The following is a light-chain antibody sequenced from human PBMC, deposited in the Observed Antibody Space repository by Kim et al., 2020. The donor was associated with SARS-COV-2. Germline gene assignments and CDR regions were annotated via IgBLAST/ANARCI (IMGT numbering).Light chain of an antibody. Sequence: ASVEDRVTITCRASQSISSWLAWYQQKPGKAPNLLIHKASSLESGVPSRFSGSGSGTEFTLTISSLQPDDFATYYCQQYNSSPVTFGGGTKVDIK. V-gene: IGKV1-5*03. CDR3: QQYNSSPVT. CDR1: QSISSW. J-gene: IGKJ4*01. CDR2: KAS.